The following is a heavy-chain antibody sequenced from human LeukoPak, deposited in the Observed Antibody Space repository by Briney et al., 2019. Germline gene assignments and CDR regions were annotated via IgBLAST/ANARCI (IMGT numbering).Heavy chain of an antibody. V-gene: IGHV3-11*05. D-gene: IGHD3-22*01. J-gene: IGHJ5*02. CDR3: AREVVITKGWFDP. Sequence: GGSLRLSCAASGFTFSDYYMSWIRQAPGKGLEWVSYVSSSSSYTNYADSVKGRFTISRDNAKNSLYLQMNSLRAEDTAVYYCAREVVITKGWFDPWGQGTLVTVSS. CDR1: GFTFSDYY. CDR2: VSSSSSYT.